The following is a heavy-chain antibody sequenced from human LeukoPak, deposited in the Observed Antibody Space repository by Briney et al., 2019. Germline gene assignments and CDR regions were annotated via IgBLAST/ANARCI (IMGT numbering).Heavy chain of an antibody. CDR1: GFTVSSNY. V-gene: IGHV3-53*01. D-gene: IGHD5-12*01. CDR2: IYSGGST. CDR3: AREGSGYDSHIPFDY. Sequence: PGGSLRLSCAASGFTVSSNYMSWVRQAPGKGLEWVSVIYSGGSTYYADSVKGRFTISRDNSKNTLYFQMNSLRAEDTAVYYCAREGSGYDSHIPFDYWGQGTLVTVSS. J-gene: IGHJ4*02.